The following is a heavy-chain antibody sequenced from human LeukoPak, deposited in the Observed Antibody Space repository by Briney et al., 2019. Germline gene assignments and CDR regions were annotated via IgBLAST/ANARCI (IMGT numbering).Heavy chain of an antibody. CDR3: ARDRETGYYYGVDV. CDR2: ISGYNGNT. J-gene: IGHJ6*02. V-gene: IGHV1-18*01. CDR1: GGTFSSYA. Sequence: GASVKVSCKASGGTFSSYAISWVRQAPGQGLEWMGWISGYNGNTNSAQKVQGRITMTTDTSTSTAYMELRSLRSDDTAVYYCARDRETGYYYGVDVWGQGTTVTVSS. D-gene: IGHD1-14*01.